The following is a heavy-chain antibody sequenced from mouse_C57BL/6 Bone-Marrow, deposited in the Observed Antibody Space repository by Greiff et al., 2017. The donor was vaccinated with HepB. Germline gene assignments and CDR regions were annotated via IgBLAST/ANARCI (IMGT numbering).Heavy chain of an antibody. D-gene: IGHD1-1*01. CDR3: ARRHYGSSYWYFDV. V-gene: IGHV1-42*01. CDR2: INPSTGGT. Sequence: EVKLQQSGPELVKPGASVKISCKASGYSFTGYYMNWVKQSPEKSLEWIGEINPSTGGTTYNQKFKAKATLTVDKSSSTAYMQLKSLTSEDSAVYYCARRHYGSSYWYFDVWGTGTTVTVSS. CDR1: GYSFTGYY. J-gene: IGHJ1*03.